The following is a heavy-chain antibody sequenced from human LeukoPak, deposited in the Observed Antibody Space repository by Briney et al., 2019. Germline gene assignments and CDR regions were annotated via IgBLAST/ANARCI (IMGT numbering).Heavy chain of an antibody. D-gene: IGHD3-16*01. CDR1: GYSISSGYY. Sequence: PSETLSLTCTVSGYSISSGYYWGWIRQPPGKGLEWIGSIYHSGSTYYNPSLKSRVTISVDTSKNQFSLKLNSVTAADTAVYFCARGPGPRFFDYWGQGTLVSVSS. J-gene: IGHJ4*02. V-gene: IGHV4-38-2*02. CDR2: IYHSGST. CDR3: ARGPGPRFFDY.